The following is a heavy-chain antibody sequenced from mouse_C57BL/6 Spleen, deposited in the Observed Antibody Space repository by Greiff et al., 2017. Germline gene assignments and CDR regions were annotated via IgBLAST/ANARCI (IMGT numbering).Heavy chain of an antibody. J-gene: IGHJ4*01. CDR1: GYTFTEYT. CDR2: FYPGSGSI. V-gene: IGHV1-62-2*01. CDR3: ARHEDSSGSYYYAMDY. Sequence: VKLVESGAELVKPGASVTLSCKASGYTFTEYTIHWVKQRSGQGLEWIGWFYPGSGSIKYNEKFKDKATLTADKSSSTVYMELSRLTSEDSAVYFCARHEDSSGSYYYAMDYWGQGTSVTVSS. D-gene: IGHD3-2*02.